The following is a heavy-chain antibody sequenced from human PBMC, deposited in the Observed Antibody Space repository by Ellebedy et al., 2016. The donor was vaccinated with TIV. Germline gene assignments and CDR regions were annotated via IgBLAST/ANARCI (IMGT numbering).Heavy chain of an antibody. D-gene: IGHD3-10*01. V-gene: IGHV4-59*01. CDR3: ARVLGMVRGVIKPWYNWFDP. CDR1: GGSISSYY. J-gene: IGHJ5*02. CDR2: IYYSGST. Sequence: GSLRLSCTVSGGSISSYYWSWIRQPPGKGLEWIGYIYYSGSTNYNPSLKSRVTISVDTSKNQFSLKLSSVTAADTAVYYCARVLGMVRGVIKPWYNWFDPWGQGTLVTVSS.